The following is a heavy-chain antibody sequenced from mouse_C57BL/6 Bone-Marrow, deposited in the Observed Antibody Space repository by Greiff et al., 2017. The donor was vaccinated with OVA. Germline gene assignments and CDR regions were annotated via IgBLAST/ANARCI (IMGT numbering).Heavy chain of an antibody. D-gene: IGHD2-3*01. J-gene: IGHJ2*01. Sequence: QVHVKQSGAELVRPGTSVKMSCKASGYTFTNYWIGWAKQRPGHGLEWIGDIYPGGGYSNYNEKFKGKATLTADKSSSTAYMQFSSLTSEDSAICYCARLGHDGYWGQGTTHTVSS. V-gene: IGHV1-63*01. CDR3: ARLGHDGY. CDR1: GYTFTNYW. CDR2: IYPGGGYS.